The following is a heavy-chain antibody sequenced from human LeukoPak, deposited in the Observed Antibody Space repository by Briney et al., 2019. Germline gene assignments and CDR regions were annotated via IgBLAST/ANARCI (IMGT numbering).Heavy chain of an antibody. V-gene: IGHV1-69*04. Sequence: ASVKVSCKASGGTFSSYAISWVRQAPGQGLEWMGKIIPIFGIANYAQKFQGRVTITADKSTSTDYMELSSLRSEDRAVYYCARDKTGLRWFGELTGNWFDPWGQGTLVTVSS. D-gene: IGHD3-10*01. CDR2: IIPIFGIA. CDR1: GGTFSSYA. J-gene: IGHJ5*02. CDR3: ARDKTGLRWFGELTGNWFDP.